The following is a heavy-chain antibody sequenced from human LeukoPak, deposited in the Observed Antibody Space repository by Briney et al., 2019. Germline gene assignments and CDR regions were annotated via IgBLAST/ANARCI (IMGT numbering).Heavy chain of an antibody. V-gene: IGHV3-9*01. CDR1: GFTFDDYA. CDR2: ISWNSGSV. D-gene: IGHD2-15*01. J-gene: IGHJ4*02. Sequence: SLRLSCAASGFTFDDYAMHWVRQASGKGLERVSGISWNSGSVGYADSVKGRFTSSRDNAKNSLYLQMNSLRSDDTGLYYCAKAAKQGWYFDYWGQGTLVTVSS. CDR3: AKAAKQGWYFDY.